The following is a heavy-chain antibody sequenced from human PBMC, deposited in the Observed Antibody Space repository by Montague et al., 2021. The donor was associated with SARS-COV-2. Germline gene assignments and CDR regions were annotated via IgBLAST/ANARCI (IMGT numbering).Heavy chain of an antibody. D-gene: IGHD1-14*01. CDR1: GFIFTNYG. CDR2: ISGFGGGT. J-gene: IGHJ5*02. V-gene: IGHV3-23*01. CDR3: AKSFSGTRNWFDI. Sequence: SLRLSCAASGFIFTNYGMNWVRRAPGKGLESVAGISGFGGGTYYSDSVKGLFTISRATSNSTLFLQMDGLRAEDTAIYYCAKSFSGTRNWFDIWGQGTLVTVSS.